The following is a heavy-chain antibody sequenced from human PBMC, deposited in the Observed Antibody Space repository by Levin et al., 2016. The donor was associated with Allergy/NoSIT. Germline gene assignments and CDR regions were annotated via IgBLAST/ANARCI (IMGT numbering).Heavy chain of an antibody. CDR1: GGSISSSSYY. CDR2: IYYSGST. D-gene: IGHD3-22*01. Sequence: SETLSLTCTVSGGSISSSSYYWGWIRQPPGKGLEWIGSIYYSGSTYYNPSLKSRVTISVDTSKNQFSLKLSSVTAADTAVYYCAREGALRSTMIVVVITTHAFDIWGQGTMVTVSS. V-gene: IGHV4-39*02. CDR3: AREGALRSTMIVVVITTHAFDI. J-gene: IGHJ3*02.